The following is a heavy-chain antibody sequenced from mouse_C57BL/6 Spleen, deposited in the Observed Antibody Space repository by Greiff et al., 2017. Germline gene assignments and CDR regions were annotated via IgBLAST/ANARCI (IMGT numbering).Heavy chain of an antibody. D-gene: IGHD1-1*01. CDR3: GRQGDYYGSRGYFDV. J-gene: IGHJ1*03. CDR1: GYTFTSYW. Sequence: QVQLQQPGAELVRPGSSVKLSCKASGYTFTSYWMHWVKQRPIQGLEWIGNIDPSDSETHYNQKFKDKATLTVDKSSSTAYMQLSSLTSEDSAVYYCGRQGDYYGSRGYFDVWGTGTTGTVSS. CDR2: IDPSDSET. V-gene: IGHV1-52*01.